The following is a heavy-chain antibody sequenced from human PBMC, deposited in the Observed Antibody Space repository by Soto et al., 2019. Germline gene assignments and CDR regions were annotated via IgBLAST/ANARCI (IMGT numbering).Heavy chain of an antibody. CDR1: GYTFTSYY. V-gene: IGHV1-46*01. CDR3: ARGVGSTSSNWPHFDD. D-gene: IGHD2-2*01. Sequence: ASVTVSCKASGYTFTSYYMHWARQAPGQGLEWMGIINPSGGSKSYAQKYQGRGTMTRDTSTSTVYRELSSRRSEDTAVYYCARGVGSTSSNWPHFDDWGQGTLVTVSS. J-gene: IGHJ4*02. CDR2: INPSGGSK.